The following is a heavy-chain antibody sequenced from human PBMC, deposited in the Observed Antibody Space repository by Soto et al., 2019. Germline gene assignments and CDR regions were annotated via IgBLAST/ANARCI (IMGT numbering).Heavy chain of an antibody. Sequence: EVQLLESGGGLVQPGGSLRLSCAASGFTFSSYAMSWVRQAPGKGLXXXXXIXGSGGSTYYADSVKGRFTISRDNSKNTLYLQXXSLXAXDTAVYYCANSVLRFLEWLPYYYYGMDVWGQGTTVTVSS. V-gene: IGHV3-23*01. CDR2: IXGSGGST. J-gene: IGHJ6*02. CDR3: ANSVLRFLEWLPYYYYGMDV. D-gene: IGHD3-3*01. CDR1: GFTFSSYA.